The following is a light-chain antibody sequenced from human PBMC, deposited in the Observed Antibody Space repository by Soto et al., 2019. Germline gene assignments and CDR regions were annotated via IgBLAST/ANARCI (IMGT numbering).Light chain of an antibody. Sequence: QSVLTQPPSVYGAPAQRVTISCNGSSSNIGAGYDVHWYQQLPETAPKLLMYANSNRPSGDPDRFSGSKSGTSASLAITGLHAEDEADFYCQSYDSSLSAWVFGGGTKLTVL. V-gene: IGLV1-40*01. J-gene: IGLJ3*02. CDR3: QSYDSSLSAWV. CDR2: ANS. CDR1: SSNIGAGYD.